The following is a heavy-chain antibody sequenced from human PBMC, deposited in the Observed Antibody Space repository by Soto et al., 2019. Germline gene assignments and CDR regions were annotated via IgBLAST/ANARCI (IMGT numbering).Heavy chain of an antibody. Sequence: XGCLRLSCAASGFVVTNACLSWVRQAPGKGLDWVGRIKPKTDRVPTTEYAASVKGRFTLSKDDSTDMVYLQMNSLKIEDTAVYYCTTAGQWYFWTAYYFEYWGQGTPVTVSS. CDR1: GFVVTNAC. J-gene: IGHJ4*02. CDR2: IKPKTDRVPTT. V-gene: IGHV3-15*01. D-gene: IGHD3-3*01. CDR3: TTAGQWYFWTAYYFEY.